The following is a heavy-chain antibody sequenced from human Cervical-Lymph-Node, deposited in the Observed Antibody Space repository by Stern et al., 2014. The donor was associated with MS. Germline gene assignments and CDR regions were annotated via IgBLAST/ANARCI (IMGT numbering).Heavy chain of an antibody. CDR1: EFTFSDYS. CDR3: ARFYDFWSGGMDV. CDR2: ILGSGTTI. J-gene: IGHJ6*02. D-gene: IGHD3-3*01. V-gene: IGHV3-11*01. Sequence: VQLLESGGGVVKPGGSLRLSCAASEFTFSDYSLSWIRQAPGKGLEWVSYILGSGTTIYYAASVKGRFTISRDNAKNSLYLQMNSLRAEDTAVYYCARFYDFWSGGMDVWGQGTAVTVSS.